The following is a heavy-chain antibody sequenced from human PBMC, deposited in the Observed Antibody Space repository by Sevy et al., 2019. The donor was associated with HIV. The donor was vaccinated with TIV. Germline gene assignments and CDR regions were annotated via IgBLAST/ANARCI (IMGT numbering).Heavy chain of an antibody. V-gene: IGHV3-23*01. CDR3: AGALYDSSGSFDALDI. D-gene: IGHD3-22*01. CDR1: GFSFSNFG. J-gene: IGHJ3*02. CDR2: ICGSGGST. Sequence: GGSLRLSCAASGFSFSNFGMSWVRQAPGKGLEWVLAICGSGGSTFYADSVKGRFIISRDNSKDTVYLQLSSLRADDTAVYYCAGALYDSSGSFDALDIWGQGTMVTVSS.